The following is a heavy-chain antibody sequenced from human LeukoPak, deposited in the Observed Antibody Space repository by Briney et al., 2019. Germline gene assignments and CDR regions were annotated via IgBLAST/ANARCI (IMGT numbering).Heavy chain of an antibody. J-gene: IGHJ4*02. CDR3: AREGKYDYGDLDY. D-gene: IGHD4-17*01. V-gene: IGHV4-39*07. CDR2: IYYSGST. Sequence: PSETLSLTCNVSGGSMSNIYYWGWIRQPPGKGLEWIGSIYYSGSTYYNPSLKSRVTISVDTSKNQFSLKLSSVTAADTAVYYCAREGKYDYGDLDYWGRGTLVTVSS. CDR1: GGSMSNIYY.